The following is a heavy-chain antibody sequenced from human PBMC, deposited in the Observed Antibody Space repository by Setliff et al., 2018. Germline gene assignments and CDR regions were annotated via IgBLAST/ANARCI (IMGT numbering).Heavy chain of an antibody. CDR2: IYYSGST. Sequence: PSETLSLTCTVSGGSISSYYWSWIRQPAGKGLEWIGSIYYSGSTYYNPSLKSRVTISVDTSKNQFSLKLSSVTAADTAVYYCARLSQGDGYNYRYYFDYWGQGTLVTVS. V-gene: IGHV4-59*05. J-gene: IGHJ4*02. D-gene: IGHD1-1*01. CDR3: ARLSQGDGYNYRYYFDY. CDR1: GGSISSYY.